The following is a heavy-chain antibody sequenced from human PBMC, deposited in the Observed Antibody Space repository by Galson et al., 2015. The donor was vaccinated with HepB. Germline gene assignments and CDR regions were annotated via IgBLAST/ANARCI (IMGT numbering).Heavy chain of an antibody. V-gene: IGHV1-46*01. Sequence: SVKVSCKASGYTFTTYYMHWVRQAPGQGLEWMGIINPSGGSTSYALKFQGRVTMTRDTSTSTVYKELSSLRSEDTAVYYCARDWNPTYFYDTSGYLNWFDPWGQGTLVTVSS. CDR2: INPSGGST. D-gene: IGHD3-22*01. CDR3: ARDWNPTYFYDTSGYLNWFDP. J-gene: IGHJ5*02. CDR1: GYTFTTYY.